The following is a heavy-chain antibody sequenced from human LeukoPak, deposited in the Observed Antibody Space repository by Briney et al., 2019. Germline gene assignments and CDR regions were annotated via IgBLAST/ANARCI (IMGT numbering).Heavy chain of an antibody. J-gene: IGHJ4*02. CDR3: ARSVREVIDSSRAPFDY. V-gene: IGHV1-2*02. CDR2: INSNSGDT. D-gene: IGHD3-10*01. CDR1: GYTFTGYY. Sequence: GSVKVSCKASGYTFTGYYIHWLRQAPGQGLEWMGWINSNSGDTNYAQKFQGRVTMTRDTSISTAYMELSSLRSDDTAVYYCARSVREVIDSSRAPFDYWGQGTLVTVSS.